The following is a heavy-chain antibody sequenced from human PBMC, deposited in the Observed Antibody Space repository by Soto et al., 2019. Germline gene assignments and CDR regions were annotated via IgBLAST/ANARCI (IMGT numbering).Heavy chain of an antibody. CDR2: IIPIFGTA. J-gene: IGHJ6*02. V-gene: IGHV1-69*13. Sequence: ASVKVSCKASGVTFSSSAISWVRQAPGQGLEWMGGIIPIFGTANYAQKFQGRVTITADESTSTAYMELSSLRSEDTAVYYCARDRSIAVGGTTPYYYYGMDVWGQGTTVTVSS. D-gene: IGHD6-19*01. CDR1: GVTFSSSA. CDR3: ARDRSIAVGGTTPYYYYGMDV.